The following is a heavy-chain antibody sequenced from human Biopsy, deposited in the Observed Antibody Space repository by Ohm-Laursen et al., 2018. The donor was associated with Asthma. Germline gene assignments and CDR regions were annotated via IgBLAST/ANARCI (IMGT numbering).Heavy chain of an antibody. CDR2: FFYSGVNF. V-gene: IGHV4-30-4*01. Sequence: SQTLSLTCTVSSGSIRTGDFYWSWIRQAPGKGLEWIGLFFYSGVNFYYNPSLKSRASISFDTSKNQISLKLTSVTAADTAVYYCAVGAPRIGSFDIWGRGTTVIVSS. CDR1: SGSIRTGDFY. CDR3: AVGAPRIGSFDI. D-gene: IGHD3-16*01. J-gene: IGHJ3*02.